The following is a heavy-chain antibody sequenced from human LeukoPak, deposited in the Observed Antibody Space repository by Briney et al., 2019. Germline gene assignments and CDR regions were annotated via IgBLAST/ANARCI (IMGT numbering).Heavy chain of an antibody. CDR2: IYYSGST. V-gene: IGHV4-59*01. CDR3: ARGGYTYGFDDFDI. CDR1: GGSLTNYY. D-gene: IGHD5-18*01. Sequence: SETLSLTCTVSGGSLTNYYWSWIRQPPGKGLEWIGYIYYSGSTNYKPSLKSRVTISVDTSKNQFSLILSSVTAADTAVYYCARGGYTYGFDDFDIWGQGTMVTVSS. J-gene: IGHJ3*02.